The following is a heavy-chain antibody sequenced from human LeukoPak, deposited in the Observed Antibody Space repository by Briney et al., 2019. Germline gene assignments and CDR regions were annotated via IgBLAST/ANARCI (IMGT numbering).Heavy chain of an antibody. D-gene: IGHD3-10*01. J-gene: IGHJ6*02. CDR3: ARDRNYYGSRYFGMDV. CDR1: GFTFSSYA. V-gene: IGHV3-30-3*01. CDR2: ISYDGSNK. Sequence: GRSLRLSCAASGFTFSSYAVHWVRQAPGKGLEWVALISYDGSNKYYEDSVKGRFTISRDNSKNTLYLQMNSLRAEDTAAYYCARDRNYYGSRYFGMDVWGQGTTVTVSS.